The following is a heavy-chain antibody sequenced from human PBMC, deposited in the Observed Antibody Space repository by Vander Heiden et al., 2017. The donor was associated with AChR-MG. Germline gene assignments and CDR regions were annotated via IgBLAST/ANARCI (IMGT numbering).Heavy chain of an antibody. V-gene: IGHV4-31*03. Sequence: QVQLQESGPGLVKPSQTLSLTCTVSGGSISSATFYWSWIRQHPGKGLEWIGYISYSGTAYYNPSLKSRVTISLDTSNNHFSLKLSSVTAADTAVYYCARDDSGYSPGDYWGQGTLVTVSS. CDR2: ISYSGTA. CDR1: GGSISSATFY. D-gene: IGHD5-12*01. J-gene: IGHJ4*02. CDR3: ARDDSGYSPGDY.